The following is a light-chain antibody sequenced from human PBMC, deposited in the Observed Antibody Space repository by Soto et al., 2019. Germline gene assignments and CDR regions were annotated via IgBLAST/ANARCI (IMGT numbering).Light chain of an antibody. V-gene: IGLV2-14*01. CDR1: SSDVGYDNY. CDR3: TSHTASSTWV. CDR2: EVS. J-gene: IGLJ3*02. Sequence: QSALTQPASVSGAPGQSIPISCTGTSSDVGYDNYVSWFQQHPGKAPKLMIYEVSRRPSVVSNRFSGSKSANTASLTISGLQAEDEADYYCTSHTASSTWVFGGGTKVTVL.